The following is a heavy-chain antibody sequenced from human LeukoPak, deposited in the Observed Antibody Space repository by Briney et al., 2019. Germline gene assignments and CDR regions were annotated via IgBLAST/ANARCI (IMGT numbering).Heavy chain of an antibody. CDR1: GGSFSGYY. V-gene: IGHV4-59*08. D-gene: IGHD3-9*01. Sequence: PSETLSLTCAVYGGSFSGYYWSWIRQPPGKGLEWIGYIYYSGSTNYNPSLKSRVTISVDTSKNQFSLKLSSVTAADTAVYYCARSYYDILTGPYYFDYWGQGTLVTVSS. CDR2: IYYSGST. CDR3: ARSYYDILTGPYYFDY. J-gene: IGHJ4*02.